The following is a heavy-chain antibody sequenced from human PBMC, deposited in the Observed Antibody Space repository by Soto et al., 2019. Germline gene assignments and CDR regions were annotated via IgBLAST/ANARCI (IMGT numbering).Heavy chain of an antibody. CDR3: ARSKVPRYCSSTSCYAMDV. J-gene: IGHJ6*03. V-gene: IGHV3-64*01. CDR2: ISSNGGST. CDR1: GFTFSSYA. Sequence: GGSLRLSCAASGFTFSSYAMHWVRQAPGKGLEYVSAISSNGGSTYYANSVKGRFTISRDNSKNTLYLQMGSLRAEDMAVYYCARSKVPRYCSSTSCYAMDVWGKGTTVTVSS. D-gene: IGHD2-2*01.